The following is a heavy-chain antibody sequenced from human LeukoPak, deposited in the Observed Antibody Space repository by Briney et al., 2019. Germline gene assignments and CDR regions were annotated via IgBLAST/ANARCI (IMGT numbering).Heavy chain of an antibody. CDR1: GYSFPSYL. V-gene: IGHV5-10-1*01. CDR3: ARVGYYYDSSYYGTTSYAT. CDR2: IDPSDSYT. Sequence: GESLKPPFKGSGYSFPSYLISWVRQMPGKGLEWMGRIDPSDSYTNYSPSFQGHVTISADKSISTAYLQWSSLKASDTAMYYCARVGYYYDSSYYGTTSYATRGQRNLVTVSS. D-gene: IGHD3-22*01. J-gene: IGHJ4*02.